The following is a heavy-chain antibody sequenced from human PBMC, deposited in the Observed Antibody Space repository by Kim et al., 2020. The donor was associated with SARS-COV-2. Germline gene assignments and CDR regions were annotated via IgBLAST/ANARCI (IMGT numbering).Heavy chain of an antibody. Sequence: ASVKVSCKVSGYTLTELSMHWVRQAPGKGLEWMGGFDPEDGETIYAQKFQGRVTMTEDTSTDTAYMELSSLRSEDTAVYYCATHAQIYYYGSGSYFDYWGQGTLVTVSS. D-gene: IGHD3-10*01. J-gene: IGHJ4*02. CDR2: FDPEDGET. CDR3: ATHAQIYYYGSGSYFDY. V-gene: IGHV1-24*01. CDR1: GYTLTELS.